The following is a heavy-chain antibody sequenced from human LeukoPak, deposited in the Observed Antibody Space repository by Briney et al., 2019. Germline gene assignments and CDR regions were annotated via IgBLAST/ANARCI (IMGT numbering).Heavy chain of an antibody. CDR2: INAGNGNT. CDR1: GYTFTSYA. V-gene: IGHV1-3*01. D-gene: IGHD6-13*01. CDR3: ARRLAAAGYLPDY. Sequence: GASVKVSCKASGYTFTSYAMHWVRQAPGQRLEWMGWINAGNGNTKYSQKFQGRVTMTRDTSVTTAYMELSNLRSEDTAVYFCARRLAAAGYLPDYWGQGTLVTVSS. J-gene: IGHJ4*02.